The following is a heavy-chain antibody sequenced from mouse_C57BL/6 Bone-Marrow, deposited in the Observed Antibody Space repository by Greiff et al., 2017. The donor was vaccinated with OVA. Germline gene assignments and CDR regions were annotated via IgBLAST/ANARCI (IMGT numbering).Heavy chain of an antibody. Sequence: QVQLQQPGAELVRPGSSVKLSCKASGYTFTSYWMDWVKQRPGQGLEWIGNIYPSDSETHYNQKFKDKATLTVDKSSSTAYMQLSSLTSEDSAVYYCATDYDGYRWFAYWGQGTLVTVSA. D-gene: IGHD2-3*01. CDR1: GYTFTSYW. CDR3: ATDYDGYRWFAY. CDR2: IYPSDSET. J-gene: IGHJ3*01. V-gene: IGHV1-61*01.